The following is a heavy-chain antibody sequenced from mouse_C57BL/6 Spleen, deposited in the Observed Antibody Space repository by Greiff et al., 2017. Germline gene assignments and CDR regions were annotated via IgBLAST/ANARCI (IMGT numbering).Heavy chain of an antibody. Sequence: VQLQQSGPELVKPGASVKISCKASGYAFSSSWMNWVKQRPGKGLEWIGRIYPGDGDTNYNGKFKGEATLTADKSSSTAYMQLSSLTSADSAVYYCARSPHGNCPMDYWGQGTSGTVSS. J-gene: IGHJ4*01. CDR1: GYAFSSSW. CDR3: ARSPHGNCPMDY. V-gene: IGHV1-82*01. D-gene: IGHD2-1*01. CDR2: IYPGDGDT.